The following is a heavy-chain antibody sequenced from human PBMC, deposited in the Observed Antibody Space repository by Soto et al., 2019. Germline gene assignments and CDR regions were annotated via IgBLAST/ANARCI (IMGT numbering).Heavy chain of an antibody. CDR1: GGTFSSSG. V-gene: IGHV1-69*11. D-gene: IGHD3-16*02. Sequence: QVHLVQSGTEVKKPGSSVKVSCKASGGTFSSSGFSWVRQAPGQGLEWMGMIVPSLDTTNYAQKFQARVTITADEGTSTAYMELRSLRSEDTAVYYCARWPQPRYTADPYAVNVWGQGTRVIVS. CDR3: ARWPQPRYTADPYAVNV. J-gene: IGHJ6*02. CDR2: IVPSLDTT.